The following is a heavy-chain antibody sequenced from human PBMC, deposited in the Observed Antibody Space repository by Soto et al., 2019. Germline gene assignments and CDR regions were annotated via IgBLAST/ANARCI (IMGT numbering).Heavy chain of an antibody. J-gene: IGHJ4*02. Sequence: GGSLRLSCAASGFTFSSYAMSWVRQAPGKGLEWASAISGSGGSTYYADSVKGRLTISRDNSKNTLYLQMNSLRAEDTAVYYCAKWVVTQYYFDYWGQGTLVTVSS. CDR1: GFTFSSYA. V-gene: IGHV3-23*01. CDR3: AKWVVTQYYFDY. D-gene: IGHD2-21*02. CDR2: ISGSGGST.